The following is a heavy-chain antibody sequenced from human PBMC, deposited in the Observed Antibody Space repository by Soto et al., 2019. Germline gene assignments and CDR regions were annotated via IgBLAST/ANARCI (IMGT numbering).Heavy chain of an antibody. CDR1: GYSFTTYW. CDR3: ARLRSCSSGSCYGDF. Sequence: GECLKDSCKGSGYSFTTYWIGWVRQMPGKGLEWMGIIYPGDSDTRYSPSFQGQVTISVDKSISTAYLQWSSMKAWDTATYYCARLRSCSSGSCYGDFWGQGTLVTVSS. V-gene: IGHV5-51*01. J-gene: IGHJ4*02. D-gene: IGHD2-15*01. CDR2: IYPGDSDT.